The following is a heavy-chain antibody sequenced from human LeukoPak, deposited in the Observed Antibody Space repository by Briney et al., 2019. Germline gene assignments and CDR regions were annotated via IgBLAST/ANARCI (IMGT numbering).Heavy chain of an antibody. D-gene: IGHD6-19*01. CDR1: GGSISSSSYY. CDR3: ARHEYSSGWYRDLDY. Sequence: PSETLSLPCTVSGGSISSSSYYWGWIRQPPGKGLERIGSIYYSGSTYYNPSLKSRVTISVDTSKNQFSLKLSSVTAADTAVYYCARHEYSSGWYRDLDYWGQGTLVTVSS. CDR2: IYYSGST. V-gene: IGHV4-39*01. J-gene: IGHJ4*02.